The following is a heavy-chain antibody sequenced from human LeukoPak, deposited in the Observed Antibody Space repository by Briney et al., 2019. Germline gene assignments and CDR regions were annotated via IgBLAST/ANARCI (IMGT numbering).Heavy chain of an antibody. Sequence: SETLSLTCTVSGGAISSYYWSWIRQPPGKGLEWIGYIYYSGSTNYNPSLKSRVTISVDTSKNQFSLKLSSVTAADTAVYYCARASYCGGDCYYYFDYWGQGTLVTVSS. CDR2: IYYSGST. J-gene: IGHJ4*02. V-gene: IGHV4-59*12. D-gene: IGHD2-21*01. CDR1: GGAISSYY. CDR3: ARASYCGGDCYYYFDY.